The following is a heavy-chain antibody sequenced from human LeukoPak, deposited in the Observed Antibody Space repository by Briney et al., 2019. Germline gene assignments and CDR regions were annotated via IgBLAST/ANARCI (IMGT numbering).Heavy chain of an antibody. Sequence: SETLSVTCTVSGGSIRSYYWSWIRQPAEKGLEWIGRIYISGSTNYNPSLKSRVTMSVDTSKNQFSLKLSSVTAADTAMYYCARAPEFSSGWLLDYRGQGTLVTVSS. V-gene: IGHV4-4*07. D-gene: IGHD6-19*01. CDR3: ARAPEFSSGWLLDY. J-gene: IGHJ4*02. CDR2: IYISGST. CDR1: GGSIRSYY.